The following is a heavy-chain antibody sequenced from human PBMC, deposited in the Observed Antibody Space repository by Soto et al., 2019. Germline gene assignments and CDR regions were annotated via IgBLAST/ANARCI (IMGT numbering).Heavy chain of an antibody. V-gene: IGHV4-59*08. Sequence: PSETLSLTCTVSGGSISSYYWSWIRQPPGKGLEWIGYIYYSGSTNYNPSLKSRVTISVDTSKNQFSLKLSSVTAADTAVYYCARRGYDNWFDPWGQGTLVTVSS. CDR2: IYYSGST. D-gene: IGHD5-12*01. CDR1: GGSISSYY. J-gene: IGHJ5*02. CDR3: ARRGYDNWFDP.